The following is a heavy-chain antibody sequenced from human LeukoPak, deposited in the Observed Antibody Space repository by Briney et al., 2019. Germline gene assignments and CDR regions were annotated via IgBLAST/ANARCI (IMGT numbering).Heavy chain of an antibody. CDR2: FDPEDGET. V-gene: IGHV1-24*01. J-gene: IGHJ4*02. D-gene: IGHD3-10*01. Sequence: GAPVKVSCKVSGYTLTELSMHWVRQAPGKGLEWMGGFDPEDGETIYAQKFQGRVTMTEDTSTDTAYMELSSLRSEDTAVYYCATSVFMVRGVKNQFDYWGQGTLVTVSS. CDR1: GYTLTELS. CDR3: ATSVFMVRGVKNQFDY.